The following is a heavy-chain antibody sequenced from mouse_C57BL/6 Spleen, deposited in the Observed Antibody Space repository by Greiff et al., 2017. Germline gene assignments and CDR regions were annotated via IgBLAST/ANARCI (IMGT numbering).Heavy chain of an antibody. J-gene: IGHJ2*01. CDR1: GYAFSSSW. D-gene: IGHD4-1*01. CDR2: IYPGDGDT. Sequence: QVQLQQSGPELVKPGASVKISCKASGYAFSSSWMNWVKQRPGKGLEWIGRIYPGDGDTNYNGKFKGKATLTADKSSSTAYMQLSSLTSEDSAVYFCAANSYFDYGGQGTTRTVSS. CDR3: AANSYFDY. V-gene: IGHV1-82*01.